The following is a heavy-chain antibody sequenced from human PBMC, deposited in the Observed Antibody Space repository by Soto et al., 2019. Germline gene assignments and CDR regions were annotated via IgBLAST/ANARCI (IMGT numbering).Heavy chain of an antibody. V-gene: IGHV1-18*01. Sequence: QVQLVQSGAEVKKPGASVKVSCKASGYTFTSYGISWVRQAPGQGLEWMGWISAYNGNTNYAQKLQGRLTMTTDTPTSTAHRELRSLRADDTAVHYCARGTTVEPGSYWGQGTLVTVSS. J-gene: IGHJ4*02. CDR1: GYTFTSYG. CDR3: ARGTTVEPGSY. CDR2: ISAYNGNT. D-gene: IGHD4-17*01.